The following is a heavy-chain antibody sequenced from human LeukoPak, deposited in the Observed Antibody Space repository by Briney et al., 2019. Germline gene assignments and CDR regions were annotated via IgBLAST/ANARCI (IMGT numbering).Heavy chain of an antibody. D-gene: IGHD6-19*01. Sequence: SETLSLTCTVSDYSISSGYYWGWIRQPPGKGLEWIGYIYYSGSTNYNPSLKSRVTISVDTSKNQFSLKLSSVTAADTAVYYCARGSYPGWYNGEFDYWGQGTLVIVSS. J-gene: IGHJ4*02. CDR3: ARGSYPGWYNGEFDY. V-gene: IGHV4-61*01. CDR2: IYYSGST. CDR1: DYSISSGYY.